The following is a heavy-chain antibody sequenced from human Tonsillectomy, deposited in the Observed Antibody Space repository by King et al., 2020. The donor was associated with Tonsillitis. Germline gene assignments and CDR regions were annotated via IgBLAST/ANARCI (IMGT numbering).Heavy chain of an antibody. CDR1: GFPFSSFA. CDR2: ISSSSSAI. CDR3: ARLPKSGYYYVGY. Sequence: VQLVESGGGLVQPGGSLRLSCAASGFPFSSFAMNWVRQAPGKGLEWVAYISSSSSAIYYADSVKGRFTISRDNAKNSLYLQMNSLRAEDTAIYYCARLPKSGYYYVGYWGQGTLVTVSS. D-gene: IGHD3-22*01. J-gene: IGHJ4*02. V-gene: IGHV3-48*01.